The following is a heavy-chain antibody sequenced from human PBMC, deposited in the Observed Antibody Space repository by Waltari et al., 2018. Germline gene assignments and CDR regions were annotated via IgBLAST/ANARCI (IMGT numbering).Heavy chain of an antibody. J-gene: IGHJ4*02. V-gene: IGHV1-2*02. CDR2: MNPNSGAT. D-gene: IGHD6-19*01. CDR3: ASGGGSGWTAGY. CDR1: GNTFTDHY. Sequence: QVQLVQSGAEVTKPGASVTVTCRASGNTFTDHYTHWVRQAPGQGLDWMGWMNPNSGATYYAQKFQGRVTITRDTSISTAYMELIRLRSDDTAVYYCASGGGSGWTAGYWGQGTLVTVSS.